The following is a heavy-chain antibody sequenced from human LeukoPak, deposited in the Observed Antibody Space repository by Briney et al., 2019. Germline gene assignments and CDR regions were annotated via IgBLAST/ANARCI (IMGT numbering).Heavy chain of an antibody. CDR1: SGSFSGYY. J-gene: IGHJ4*02. V-gene: IGHV4-34*01. CDR3: ATSLWFGIYPDY. CDR2: FNHSWGA. Sequence: SETLSLTCGVYSGSFSGYYWTWFRQPPGKGLEWIGEFNHSWGAKYNPSLKSRATISVDTSKNHLSLSLNSVAAADTAVYYCATSLWFGIYPDYWGQGSLVTVSS. D-gene: IGHD3-10*01.